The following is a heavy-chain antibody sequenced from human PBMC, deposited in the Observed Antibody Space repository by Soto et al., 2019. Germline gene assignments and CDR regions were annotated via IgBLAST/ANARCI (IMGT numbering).Heavy chain of an antibody. CDR2: IIPILGIA. CDR1: GGTFSTYS. CDR3: TIGSWSGEVFDI. V-gene: IGHV1-69*02. Sequence: QVQLVQSGAEVKKPGSSVKVSRKDSGGTFSTYSMFWVRQAPGQGLEWMGRIIPILGIANYAQKFQDRVTITADKSTSTAYMELSSLRSEDTALYFCTIGSWSGEVFDIWGQGTMVTVSS. D-gene: IGHD2-21*01. J-gene: IGHJ3*02.